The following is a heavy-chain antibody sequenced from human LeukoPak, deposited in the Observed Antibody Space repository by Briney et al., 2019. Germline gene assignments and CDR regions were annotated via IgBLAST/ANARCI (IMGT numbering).Heavy chain of an antibody. CDR1: GFTFSSYS. CDR2: ISSDSRTI. J-gene: IGHJ4*02. CDR3: VRGIDPGSYFDY. D-gene: IGHD3-10*01. Sequence: GGSLRLSCAASGFTFSSYSMNWVRQAPGKGLEWVSYISSDSRTIYYADSVKGRFTISRDNAKNSLYPQMNSLRAEDTAVYYCVRGIDPGSYFDYWGQGTLVTVSS. V-gene: IGHV3-48*04.